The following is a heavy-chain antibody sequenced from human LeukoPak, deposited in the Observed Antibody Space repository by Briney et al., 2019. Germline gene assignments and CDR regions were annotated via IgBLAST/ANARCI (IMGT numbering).Heavy chain of an antibody. Sequence: SETLSLICTVSGGSISSYYWSWIRQPPGKGLEWIGYIYYSGSTNYNPSLKSRVTISVDTSKNQFSLKLSSVTAADTAVYYCARQGDSSGLYGVWGQGTLVTVSS. V-gene: IGHV4-59*08. CDR3: ARQGDSSGLYGV. CDR1: GGSISSYY. CDR2: IYYSGST. J-gene: IGHJ4*02. D-gene: IGHD3-22*01.